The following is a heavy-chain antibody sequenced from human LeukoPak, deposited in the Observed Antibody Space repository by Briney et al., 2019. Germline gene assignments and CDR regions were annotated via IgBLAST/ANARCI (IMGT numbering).Heavy chain of an antibody. D-gene: IGHD4-17*01. CDR1: GFTFSSYG. Sequence: GGSLRLSCAASGFTFSSYGMHWVRQAPGKGLEWVAVISYDGSNKYYADSVKGRFTISRDNSKNTLYLQMNSLRAEDTAVYYCARSPGELWAFDIWGQGTMVTVSS. V-gene: IGHV3-30*03. J-gene: IGHJ3*02. CDR3: ARSPGELWAFDI. CDR2: ISYDGSNK.